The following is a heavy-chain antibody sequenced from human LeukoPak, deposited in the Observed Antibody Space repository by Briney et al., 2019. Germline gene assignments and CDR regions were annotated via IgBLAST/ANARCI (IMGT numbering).Heavy chain of an antibody. CDR1: GFTVSSYY. CDR3: ARGSGWDFDY. Sequence: GGSLRLSCAASGFTVSSYYMYWVRQAPGKGLEWVSFIYSGGNTYYADSVKGRFTISRDNSKNTLYLQMNSLRAEDTAVYYCARGSGWDFDYWGQGTLVTVSS. D-gene: IGHD6-19*01. V-gene: IGHV3-66*01. J-gene: IGHJ4*02. CDR2: IYSGGNT.